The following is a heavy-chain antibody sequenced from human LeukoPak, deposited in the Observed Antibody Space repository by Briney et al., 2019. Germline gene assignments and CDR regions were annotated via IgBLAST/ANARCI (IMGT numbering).Heavy chain of an antibody. J-gene: IGHJ4*02. D-gene: IGHD1-1*01. CDR2: ISNSGGTT. CDR1: GFTFSSYA. Sequence: GGSLRLSCSASGFTFSSYAMHWVRQAPGKGLEYVSAISNSGGTTYSADSVKGRFTISRDNSKNTLYLQMSSLRAEDTAVYYCAKGGGQLVMVHYFDCWGQGTLVTVSS. V-gene: IGHV3-64D*06. CDR3: AKGGGQLVMVHYFDC.